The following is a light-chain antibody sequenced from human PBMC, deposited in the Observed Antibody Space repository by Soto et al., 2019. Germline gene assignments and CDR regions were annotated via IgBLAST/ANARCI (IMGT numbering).Light chain of an antibody. J-gene: IGLJ1*01. CDR2: QVT. CDR1: GSDIATFNY. V-gene: IGLV2-14*01. Sequence: QPASMSGSPGQSITISCTGSGSDIATFNYVSWYQQYPGKAPKLLIYQVTSRASGVSHRFSGSKSGNTAALTISGLQPEDEAEYYCNSYSSTSFYVFGTGTKVTVL. CDR3: NSYSSTSFYV.